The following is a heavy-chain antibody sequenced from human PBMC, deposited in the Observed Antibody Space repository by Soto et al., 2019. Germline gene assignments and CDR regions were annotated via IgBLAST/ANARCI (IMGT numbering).Heavy chain of an antibody. Sequence: EVQLLESGGGLVQPGGSLTLSCAASGFPFSGYAMSWVRQAPGKGLEWVSAIAVSGGNIYYADSVKGRFTISRDNFKNTLYLQMKCLRGAATAIYYCVKDPLRDGHNGFGSWGQGTLVTVSS. CDR3: VKDPLRDGHNGFGS. D-gene: IGHD5-12*01. CDR2: IAVSGGNI. V-gene: IGHV3-23*01. CDR1: GFPFSGYA. J-gene: IGHJ5*01.